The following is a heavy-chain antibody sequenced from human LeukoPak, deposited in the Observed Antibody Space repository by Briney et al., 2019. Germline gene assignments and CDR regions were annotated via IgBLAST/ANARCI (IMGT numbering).Heavy chain of an antibody. V-gene: IGHV1-46*01. CDR1: GYTFTSYY. CDR3: ARDGLEYSSSWYELGY. D-gene: IGHD6-13*01. J-gene: IGHJ4*02. Sequence: GASVKVSCKASGYTFTSYYMHWVRQAPGQGLEWMGIINPSGGSTSYAQKFQGRVTMTRDTSTSTVYMELSSLRSEDTAVYYCARDGLEYSSSWYELGYWGQGTLVTVSS. CDR2: INPSGGST.